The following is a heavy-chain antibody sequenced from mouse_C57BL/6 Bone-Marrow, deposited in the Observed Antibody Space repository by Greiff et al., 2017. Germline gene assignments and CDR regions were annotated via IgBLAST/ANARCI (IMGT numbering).Heavy chain of an antibody. V-gene: IGHV1-75*01. CDR2: IFPGSGST. Sequence: VQLQQSGPELVKPGASVKISCKASGYTFTDYYINWVKQRPGQGLEWIGWIFPGSGSTYYNEKFKGKATLTVDKSSSTAYMLLSSLTSEDSAVYFCARCGLPFYWYFDVWGTGTTVTVSS. J-gene: IGHJ1*03. CDR1: GYTFTDYY. CDR3: ARCGLPFYWYFDV. D-gene: IGHD2-2*01.